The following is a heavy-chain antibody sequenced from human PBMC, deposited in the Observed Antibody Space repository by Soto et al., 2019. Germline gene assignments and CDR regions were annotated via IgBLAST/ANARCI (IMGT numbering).Heavy chain of an antibody. D-gene: IGHD1-26*01. CDR3: ARGDTTMAPFDY. Sequence: SETLSLTCAVSGGSISSGGYSWSWIRQPPGKGLEWIGYIYHSGSTYYNPSLKSRVTISVDRSKNQFSLKLRSVTAADTAVYYCARGDTTMAPFDYWGQGTLVTVSS. J-gene: IGHJ4*02. CDR2: IYHSGST. CDR1: GGSISSGGYS. V-gene: IGHV4-30-2*01.